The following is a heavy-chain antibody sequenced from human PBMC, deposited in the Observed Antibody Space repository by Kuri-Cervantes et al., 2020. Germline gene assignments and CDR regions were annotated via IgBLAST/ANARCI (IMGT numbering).Heavy chain of an antibody. CDR3: ARVVVVVAEERGDWFDP. J-gene: IGHJ5*02. D-gene: IGHD2-15*01. V-gene: IGHV1-18*04. Sequence: ASVKVSCKASGYTFTYRYPHWVRQAPGQGLEWMGWISAYNGNTNYAQKLQGRVTMTTDTSTSTAYMELRSLRSDDTAVYYCARVVVVVAEERGDWFDPWGQGTLVTVSS. CDR2: ISAYNGNT. CDR1: GYTFTYRY.